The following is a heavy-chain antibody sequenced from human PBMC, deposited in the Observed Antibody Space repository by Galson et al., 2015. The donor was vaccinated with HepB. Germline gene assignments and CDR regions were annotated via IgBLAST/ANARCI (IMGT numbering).Heavy chain of an antibody. D-gene: IGHD2-2*01. CDR3: ARDSRLGYCSSSGCSDV. Sequence: LRLSCAPSGFTVSTNYMSWVRQAPGKGLEWVSVIYTGGSTYYADSVKGRFTISRDNSKNTLYLQVNNLRAEDTAVYYCARDSRLGYCSSSGCSDVWGQGTTVTVSS. J-gene: IGHJ6*02. CDR2: IYTGGST. V-gene: IGHV3-53*01. CDR1: GFTVSTNY.